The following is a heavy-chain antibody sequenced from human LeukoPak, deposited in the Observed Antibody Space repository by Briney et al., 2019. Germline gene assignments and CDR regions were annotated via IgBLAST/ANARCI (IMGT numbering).Heavy chain of an antibody. V-gene: IGHV4-39*01. CDR3: ASHPLPAAFSDY. D-gene: IGHD2-2*01. CDR1: GGSISSSSYY. Sequence: SETLSLTCTVSGGSISSSSYYWGWIRQPPGKGLEWIGSIYYSGSTYYNPSLKSRVTISVDTSKNQFSLKLSSVTAVDTAVYYCASHPLPAAFSDYWGQGTLVTVSS. CDR2: IYYSGST. J-gene: IGHJ4*02.